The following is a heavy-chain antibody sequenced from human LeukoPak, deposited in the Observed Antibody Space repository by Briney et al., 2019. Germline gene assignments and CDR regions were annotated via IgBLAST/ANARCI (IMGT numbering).Heavy chain of an antibody. CDR3: ARHYVSGSYYSHFDY. D-gene: IGHD3-10*01. CDR1: GDSIINHY. Sequence: SETLSLTCTVSGDSIINHYWSWIRQPPGKGLEWIGCIYYSGSPNYNPSLKSRVTISVDSSKNQSSLKLSSVTAADTAVYHCARHYVSGSYYSHFDYWGQGALVTVSS. CDR2: IYYSGSP. V-gene: IGHV4-59*11. J-gene: IGHJ4*02.